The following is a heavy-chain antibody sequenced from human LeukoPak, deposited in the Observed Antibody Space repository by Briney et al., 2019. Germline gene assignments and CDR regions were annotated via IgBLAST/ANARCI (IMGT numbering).Heavy chain of an antibody. D-gene: IGHD3-10*01. CDR2: ISGSGGST. V-gene: IGHV3-23*01. Sequence: GGSLRLSCAASGFTFSSYAMSWVRQAPGKGLEGVSGISGSGGSTYSADSLKGRFTISRDNSKNTLYLQMNSLRAEDTAVYYCAKDVGSDSYFDYWGQGTLVTVSS. CDR1: GFTFSSYA. CDR3: AKDVGSDSYFDY. J-gene: IGHJ4*02.